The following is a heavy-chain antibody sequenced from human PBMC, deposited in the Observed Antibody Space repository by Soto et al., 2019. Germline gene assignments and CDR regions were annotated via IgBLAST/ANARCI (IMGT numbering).Heavy chain of an antibody. D-gene: IGHD1-26*01. CDR3: ARGRGCTYDAFDI. J-gene: IGHJ3*02. Sequence: QVQLRESGPGLVKPSETLSLTCTVSSGSIGTYFWSWIRQPPGKGLEWIGYIYYSGTTNYNPSLRSRVTISLDTSKNQFSLRLGSVTAADTAVYNCARGRGCTYDAFDIWGEGTLVTVSS. CDR2: IYYSGTT. V-gene: IGHV4-59*01. CDR1: SGSIGTYF.